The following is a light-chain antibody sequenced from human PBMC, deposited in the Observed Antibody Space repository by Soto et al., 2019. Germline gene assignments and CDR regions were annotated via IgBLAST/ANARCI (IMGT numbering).Light chain of an antibody. CDR3: QQYGSSFT. Sequence: VLTQSPGTLSLSPGERATLSCRASQSVTSTSFSWYQQKPGQAPRLLIYGTSNRATGIPDRFSGSGSGTDFTLTISRLEPEDFAVYYCQQYGSSFTFGPGTIVDLK. J-gene: IGKJ3*01. V-gene: IGKV3-20*01. CDR1: QSVTSTS. CDR2: GTS.